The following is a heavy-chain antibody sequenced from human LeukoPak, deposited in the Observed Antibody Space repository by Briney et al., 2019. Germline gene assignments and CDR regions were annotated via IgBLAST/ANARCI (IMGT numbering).Heavy chain of an antibody. CDR2: VSGSGAST. CDR3: AKHLGYSSSHTDY. CDR1: GFTFSSYA. D-gene: IGHD5-18*01. Sequence: GGSLRLSCAASGFTFSSYAMSWVRQAPGKGLEWVSAVSGSGASTYYADSVKGRFTISRDNSKNTLYLQMSSLRADDTAVYYCAKHLGYSSSHTDYWGQGTLVTVSS. V-gene: IGHV3-23*01. J-gene: IGHJ4*02.